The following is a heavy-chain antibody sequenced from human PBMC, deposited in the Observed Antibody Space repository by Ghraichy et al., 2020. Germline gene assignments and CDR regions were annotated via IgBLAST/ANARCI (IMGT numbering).Heavy chain of an antibody. V-gene: IGHV4-39*01. CDR1: GGSISSSSYY. J-gene: IGHJ5*02. CDR3: ARFTSGWYPRDWFDP. CDR2: IYYSGST. D-gene: IGHD6-19*01. Sequence: SETLSLTCTVSGGSISSSSYYWGWIRQPPGKGLEWIGSIYYSGSTYYNPSLKSRVTISVDTSKNQFSLKLSSVTAADTAVYYCARFTSGWYPRDWFDPWGQGTLVTVSS.